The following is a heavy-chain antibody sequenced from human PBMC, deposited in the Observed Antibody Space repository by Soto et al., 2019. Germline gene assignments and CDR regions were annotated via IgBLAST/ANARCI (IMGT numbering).Heavy chain of an antibody. CDR3: ARGGYFDSSNYLAY. J-gene: IGHJ4*02. V-gene: IGHV1-3*01. D-gene: IGHD3-22*01. CDR2: INPGNGNT. Sequence: ASVKVSCIASGYTITSYGINRVRQAPGRGLEWMGWINPGNGNTIYSQQFQGRVIIDRDTSASTAYMELSSLRSEDTAVYYCARGGYFDSSNYLAYWGLGTLGTVSS. CDR1: GYTITSYG.